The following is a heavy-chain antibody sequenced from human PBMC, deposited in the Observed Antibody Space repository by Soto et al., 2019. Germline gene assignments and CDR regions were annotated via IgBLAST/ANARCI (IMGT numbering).Heavy chain of an antibody. CDR2: ISGSDNNT. J-gene: IGHJ4*02. D-gene: IGHD2-2*01. CDR3: AKAGCSSPSCQVDY. CDR1: GFTFSVYA. Sequence: GGSLRLSCAASGFTFSVYAMSWVRQAPGKGLEWVSVISGSDNNTYYADSVKGRFTISRDNSKTTLFLQMNSLRAEDTAVYYCAKAGCSSPSCQVDYWGQGTLVTVSS. V-gene: IGHV3-23*01.